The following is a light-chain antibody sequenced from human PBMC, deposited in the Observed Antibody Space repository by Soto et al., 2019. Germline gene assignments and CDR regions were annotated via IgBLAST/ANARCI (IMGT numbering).Light chain of an antibody. CDR1: QDITNY. J-gene: IGKJ5*01. Sequence: DIQMTQSPSSLSASVGDSVTITCQASQDITNYLNWYQQKPGKAPRLLLYDASSLETGFPSRFSGSGSGTDFTFIISSLQPEDIATYYCQHYDHLPITFGQGTRLEIK. V-gene: IGKV1-33*01. CDR2: DAS. CDR3: QHYDHLPIT.